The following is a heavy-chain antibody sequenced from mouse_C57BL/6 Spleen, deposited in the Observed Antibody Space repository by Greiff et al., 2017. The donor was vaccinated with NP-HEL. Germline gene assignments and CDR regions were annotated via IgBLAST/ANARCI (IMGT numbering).Heavy chain of an antibody. V-gene: IGHV10-1*01. Sequence: VQLQESGGGLVQPKGSLKLSCAASGFSFNTYAMNWVRQAPGKGLEWVARIRSKSNNYATYYADSVKDRFTISRDDSESMLYLQMNNLKTEDTAMYYCVRSVAHYAMDYWGQGTSVTVSS. J-gene: IGHJ4*01. CDR2: IRSKSNNYAT. CDR1: GFSFNTYA. D-gene: IGHD1-1*01. CDR3: VRSVAHYAMDY.